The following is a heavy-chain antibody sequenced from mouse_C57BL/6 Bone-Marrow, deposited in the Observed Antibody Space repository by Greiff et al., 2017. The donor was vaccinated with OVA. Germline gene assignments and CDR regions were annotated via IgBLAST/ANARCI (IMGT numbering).Heavy chain of an antibody. CDR1: GYTFTSYW. CDR3: ASWAAQAHYAMDY. J-gene: IGHJ4*01. D-gene: IGHD3-2*02. Sequence: QVQLQQPGAELVMPGASVKLSCKASGYTFTSYWMHWVKQRPGQGLEWIGEIDPSDSYTNYNQKFKGKSTLTVDKSSSTAYMQLSSLTSEDSAVYYCASWAAQAHYAMDYWGQGTSVTVSS. CDR2: IDPSDSYT. V-gene: IGHV1-69*01.